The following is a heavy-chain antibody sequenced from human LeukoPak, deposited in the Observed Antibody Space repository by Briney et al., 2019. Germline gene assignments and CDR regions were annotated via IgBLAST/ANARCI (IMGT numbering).Heavy chain of an antibody. CDR2: ISAYNGNT. CDR3: ARDSPGSSGWYLWYY. CDR1: GYTFTSYG. J-gene: IGHJ4*02. D-gene: IGHD6-19*01. Sequence: GASVKVSCKASGYTFTSYGISWVRQAPGQGLEWMGWISAYNGNTNYAQKLQGRVTMTTDTSTSTAYMELRSLRSDDTAVYYCARDSPGSSGWYLWYYWGQGTLVTVSS. V-gene: IGHV1-18*01.